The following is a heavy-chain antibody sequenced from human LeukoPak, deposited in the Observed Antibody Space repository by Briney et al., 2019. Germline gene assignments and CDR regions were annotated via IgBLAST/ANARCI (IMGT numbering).Heavy chain of an antibody. CDR2: INPSGGST. V-gene: IGHV1-46*01. CDR3: ARDRGITMVRGVITPCYYMDV. Sequence: ASVKVSCKASGYTFTSYYMHWVRQAPGQGLEWMGIINPSGGSTSYAQKFQGRVTMTRDTSTSTVYMELSSLRSEDTAVYYCARDRGITMVRGVITPCYYMDVWGKGTTVTVSS. J-gene: IGHJ6*03. CDR1: GYTFTSYY. D-gene: IGHD3-10*01.